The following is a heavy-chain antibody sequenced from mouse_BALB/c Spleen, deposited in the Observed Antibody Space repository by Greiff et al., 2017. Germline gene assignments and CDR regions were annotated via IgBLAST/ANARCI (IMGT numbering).Heavy chain of an antibody. J-gene: IGHJ3*01. CDR2: ISSGGSYT. D-gene: IGHD2-3*01. CDR1: GFTFSSYG. V-gene: IGHV5-6*01. Sequence: EVHLVESGGDLVKPGGSLKLSCAASGFTFSSYGMSWVRQTPDKRLEWVATISSGGSYTYYPDSVKGRFTISRDNAKNTLYLQMSSLKSEDTAMYYCARRYDGYYPWFAYWGQGTLVTVSA. CDR3: ARRYDGYYPWFAY.